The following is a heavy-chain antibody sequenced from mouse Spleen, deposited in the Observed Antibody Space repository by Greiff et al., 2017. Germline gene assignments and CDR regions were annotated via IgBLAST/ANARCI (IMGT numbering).Heavy chain of an antibody. V-gene: IGHV7-3*01. J-gene: IGHJ4*01. Sequence: EVKLVESGGGLVQPGGSLSLSCAASGFTFTDYYMSWVRQPPGKALEWLGFIRNKANGYTTEYSASVKGRFTISRDNSQSILYLQMNALRAEDSATYYCARYGPTYYGSSWDYAMDYWGQGTSVTVSS. CDR2: IRNKANGYTT. D-gene: IGHD1-1*01. CDR3: ARYGPTYYGSSWDYAMDY. CDR1: GFTFTDYY.